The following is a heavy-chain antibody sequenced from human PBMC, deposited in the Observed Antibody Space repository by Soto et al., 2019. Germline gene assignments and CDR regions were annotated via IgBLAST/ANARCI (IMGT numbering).Heavy chain of an antibody. D-gene: IGHD2-21*02. J-gene: IGHJ3*01. Sequence: GGSLRLSCAASGFSFSGRWMHWVRQAPGKGLVWVSRINSDGSNTNYADSVKGRFTISRDNAKNTLYLQMNSLRAEDTAVYYCVRRFGGNSASAFDVWGQGTLVTVSS. V-gene: IGHV3-74*01. CDR2: INSDGSNT. CDR3: VRRFGGNSASAFDV. CDR1: GFSFSGRW.